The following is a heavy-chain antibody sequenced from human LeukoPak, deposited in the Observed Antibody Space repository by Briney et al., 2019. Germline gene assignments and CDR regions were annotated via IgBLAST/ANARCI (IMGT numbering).Heavy chain of an antibody. D-gene: IGHD2-15*01. CDR3: ASRHCSGGGCYFAGADPFDY. CDR2: IYSGGNI. V-gene: IGHV3-53*01. J-gene: IGHJ4*02. Sequence: GGSLRLSCAASGFTVSSTYMSWVRQAPGKGLAWVSVIYSGGNIYYIDSVKGRFTISRDTSKNTLYLQMNSLRAEDTAVYYCASRHCSGGGCYFAGADPFDYWGQGILVTVSS. CDR1: GFTVSSTY.